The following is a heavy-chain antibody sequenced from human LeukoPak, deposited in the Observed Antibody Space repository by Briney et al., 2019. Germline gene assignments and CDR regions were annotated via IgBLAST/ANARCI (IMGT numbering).Heavy chain of an antibody. Sequence: SETLSLTCTVSGGSIRSGSHYWAWIGQPPGKGLEWIGSIYYSGSTYYNPSLENRVTISIDTSKNHFSLKLSSLSAADTSVYYCAKRDDSGGNLVDLWGQGTLVTVS. CDR3: AKRDDSGGNLVDL. CDR2: IYYSGST. CDR1: GGSIRSGSHY. V-gene: IGHV4-39*02. D-gene: IGHD3-22*01. J-gene: IGHJ4*02.